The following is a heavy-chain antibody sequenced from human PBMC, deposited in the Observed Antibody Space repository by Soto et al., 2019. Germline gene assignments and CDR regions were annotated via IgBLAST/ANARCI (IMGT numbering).Heavy chain of an antibody. CDR1: GFTFSSYS. J-gene: IGHJ6*02. CDR2: ISYDGSNK. CDR3: AKDRLGGVKLTTVIYYGMDV. V-gene: IGHV3-30*18. Sequence: QVQLVESGGGVVQPGRSLRLSCAASGFTFSSYSMHWVRQAPGKGLEWVAVISYDGSNKYYADSVKGRFTISRDNSKNTMYLQMNSLRAEDTAVYYCAKDRLGGVKLTTVIYYGMDVWGQGTTVTVSS. D-gene: IGHD4-17*01.